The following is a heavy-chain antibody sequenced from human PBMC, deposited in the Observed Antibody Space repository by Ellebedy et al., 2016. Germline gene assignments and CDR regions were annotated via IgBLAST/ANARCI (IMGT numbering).Heavy chain of an antibody. Sequence: GGSLRLSCAASGFTFSGYGMHWVRQAPGKGLEWVAVISYDGSNKYYADSVKGRFTISRDNSKNTLYLQMNSLRAEGTAVYYCAKDKAVYSGSYYGYFDYWGQGTLVTVSS. D-gene: IGHD1-26*01. CDR1: GFTFSGYG. J-gene: IGHJ4*02. CDR3: AKDKAVYSGSYYGYFDY. CDR2: ISYDGSNK. V-gene: IGHV3-30*18.